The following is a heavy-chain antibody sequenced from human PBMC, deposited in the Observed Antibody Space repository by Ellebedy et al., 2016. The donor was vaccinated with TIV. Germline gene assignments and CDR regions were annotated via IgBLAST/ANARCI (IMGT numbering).Heavy chain of an antibody. CDR2: ISAYNGNT. D-gene: IGHD5-18*01. J-gene: IGHJ4*02. V-gene: IGHV1-18*01. CDR1: GYTFTSYD. CDR3: ARKVDTAMGHNYFDY. Sequence: ASVKVSCXASGYTFTSYDINWVRQAPGQGLEWMGWISAYNGNTNYAQKLQGRVTMTTDTSTSTAYMELRSLRSDDTAVYYCARKVDTAMGHNYFDYWGQGTLVTVSS.